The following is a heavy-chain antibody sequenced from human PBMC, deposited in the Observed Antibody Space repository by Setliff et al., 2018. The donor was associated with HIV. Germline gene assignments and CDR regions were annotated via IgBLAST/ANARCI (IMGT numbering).Heavy chain of an antibody. D-gene: IGHD3-16*01. V-gene: IGHV4-4*08. CDR1: GGSISSYY. CDR2: IYTSGDT. J-gene: IGHJ1*01. Sequence: SETLSLTCTVSGGSISSYYWSWIRQPPGKGLEWIGYIYTSGDTNYNPSLRSRVTMSAYMSKNQFSLKLSSVTAADPAVYYCARGGFPGVPTHFQHWGRGTLVTVSS. CDR3: ARGGFPGVPTHFQH.